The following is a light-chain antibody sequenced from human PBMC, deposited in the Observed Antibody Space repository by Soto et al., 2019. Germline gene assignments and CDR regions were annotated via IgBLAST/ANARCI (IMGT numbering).Light chain of an antibody. V-gene: IGKV1-5*03. CDR3: QQRTYWPT. Sequence: DIQMTQSPSTLSGSVGDRVTVTCRASQTISSWLAWYQQKPGKAPKLLIYKASTLKSGVPSRFSGSGSGTDFTLTINSLEPEDFAVYFCQQRTYWPTFGPGTKVDIK. CDR1: QTISSW. J-gene: IGKJ3*01. CDR2: KAS.